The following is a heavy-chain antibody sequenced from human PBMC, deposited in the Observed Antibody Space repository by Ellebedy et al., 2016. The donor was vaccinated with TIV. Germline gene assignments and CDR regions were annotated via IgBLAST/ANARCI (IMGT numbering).Heavy chain of an antibody. CDR1: GFTFSSYN. Sequence: GESLKISCAASGFTFSSYNIIWVRQAPGKGLEWISYISSDTLTTEYADSVKGRFTISRDNAKNSAYLQMKSLRAEDTAVYFCARDMGRWLQFLGFWGQGTLVTVSS. V-gene: IGHV3-48*04. CDR2: ISSDTLTT. J-gene: IGHJ4*02. CDR3: ARDMGRWLQFLGF. D-gene: IGHD5-24*01.